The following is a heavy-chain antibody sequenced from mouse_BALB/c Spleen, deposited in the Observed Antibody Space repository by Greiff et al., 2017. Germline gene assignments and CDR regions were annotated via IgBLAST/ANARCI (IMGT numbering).Heavy chain of an antibody. J-gene: IGHJ4*01. V-gene: IGHV8-12*01. Sequence: QVTLKESGPGILQPSQTLSLTCSFSGFSLSTSGMGVSWIRQPSGKGLEWLAHIYWDDDKRYNPSLKSRLTISKDTSSNQVFLKITSVDTADTATYYCARKGDYYGKEYYAMDYWGQGTSVTVSS. D-gene: IGHD2-1*01. CDR3: ARKGDYYGKEYYAMDY. CDR2: IYWDDDK. CDR1: GFSLSTSGMG.